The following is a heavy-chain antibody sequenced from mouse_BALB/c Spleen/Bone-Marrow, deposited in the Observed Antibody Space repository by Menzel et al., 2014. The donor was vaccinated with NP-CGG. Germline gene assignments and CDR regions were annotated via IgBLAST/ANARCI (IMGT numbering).Heavy chain of an antibody. D-gene: IGHD2-1*01. Sequence: LQESGAELARPGASVKLSCKASGYTFTSYWMQWVKRRPGQGLQWIGAIYPGDGDTRYTQKFRGKATLTADKSSNTAYMQLSSLTSEDSAVYFCASPYGNYDAMDYWGQGTSVTVSS. J-gene: IGHJ4*01. CDR1: GYTFTSYW. CDR3: ASPYGNYDAMDY. V-gene: IGHV1-87*01. CDR2: IYPGDGDT.